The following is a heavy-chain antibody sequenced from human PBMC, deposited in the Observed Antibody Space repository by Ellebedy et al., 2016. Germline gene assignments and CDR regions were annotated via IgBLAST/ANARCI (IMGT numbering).Heavy chain of an antibody. CDR3: ARLASYSSPIAAAGTADH. J-gene: IGHJ5*02. D-gene: IGHD6-13*01. Sequence: ASVKVSXXTSGYNFIDYYMHWVRQAPGQGLEWMGIIIPSGAATNYAQKFQGRVTMTRDTSTSIVNMELRSLKSDDTAVYYCARLASYSSPIAAAGTADHWGQGTLVTVSS. CDR2: IIPSGAAT. V-gene: IGHV1-46*01. CDR1: GYNFIDYY.